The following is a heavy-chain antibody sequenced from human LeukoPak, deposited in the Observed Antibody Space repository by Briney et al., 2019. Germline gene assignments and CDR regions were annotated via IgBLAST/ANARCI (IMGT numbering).Heavy chain of an antibody. D-gene: IGHD4-17*01. Sequence: ASVKVSCKVSGYTLTELSMHWVRQAPGKGLEWMGGFDPEDGETIYAQKFQGRVTMTEDTSTDTAYMEVSSLRSEDTAAYYCARGAVGYGDSYNYYNMDVWGQGTTVTVSS. CDR3: ARGAVGYGDSYNYYNMDV. CDR2: FDPEDGET. CDR1: GYTLTELS. V-gene: IGHV1-24*01. J-gene: IGHJ6*02.